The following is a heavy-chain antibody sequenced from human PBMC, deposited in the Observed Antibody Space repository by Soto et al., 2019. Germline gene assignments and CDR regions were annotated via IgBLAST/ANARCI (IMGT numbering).Heavy chain of an antibody. J-gene: IGHJ4*02. CDR2: IYYSGST. CDR3: ARLTMVRGVLRYYFDY. CDR1: GGSISSSSYY. V-gene: IGHV4-39*01. Sequence: SETLSLTCTVSGGSISSSSYYWGWIRQPPGKGLEWIGSIYYSGSTYYNPSLKSRVTISVDTSKNQFSLKLSSVTAADTAVYYCARLTMVRGVLRYYFDYWGQGTLVTVSS. D-gene: IGHD3-10*01.